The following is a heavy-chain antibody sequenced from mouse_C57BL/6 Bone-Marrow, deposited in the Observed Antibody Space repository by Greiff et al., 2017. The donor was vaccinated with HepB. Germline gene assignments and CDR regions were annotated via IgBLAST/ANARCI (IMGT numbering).Heavy chain of an antibody. CDR3: TSSIYYYDY. D-gene: IGHD1-1*01. Sequence: EVKVVESGGGLVQPGGSMKLSCVASGFTFSNYWMNWVRQSPEKGLEWVAQIRLKSDNYATHYAESVKGRFTISRDDSKSSVYLQMNNLRAEDTGIYYCTSSIYYYDYWGQGTTLTVSS. CDR1: GFTFSNYW. CDR2: IRLKSDNYAT. V-gene: IGHV6-3*01. J-gene: IGHJ2*01.